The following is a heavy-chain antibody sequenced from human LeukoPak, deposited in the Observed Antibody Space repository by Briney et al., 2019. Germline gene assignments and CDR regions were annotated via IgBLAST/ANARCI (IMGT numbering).Heavy chain of an antibody. J-gene: IGHJ4*02. V-gene: IGHV4-4*07. CDR3: ARTPIYYFDNSGYYN. D-gene: IGHD3-22*01. Sequence: SETLSLTCTVSGVSINSYYWSWIRQPAGKGLEWLGLIYNSGSTSYNTSLKSRVTMSVDTSNKQFSLRQSSVTAADTAVYYCARTPIYYFDNSGYYNWGQGTLVTVSS. CDR1: GVSINSYY. CDR2: IYNSGST.